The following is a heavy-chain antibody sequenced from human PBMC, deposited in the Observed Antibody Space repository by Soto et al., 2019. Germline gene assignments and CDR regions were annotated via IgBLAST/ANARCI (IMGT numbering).Heavy chain of an antibody. CDR1: GFTFSSYA. CDR2: ISGSGGST. J-gene: IGHJ6*03. Sequence: VQLLESGGGLVQPGGSLRLSCAASGFTFSSYAMSWVRQAPGKGLEWVSAISGSGGSTYYADSVKGRFTISRDNSKNTLYLQMNSLRAEDTAVYYCAKAATVLLEFYYYYYMDVWGKGTTVTVSS. D-gene: IGHD2-21*01. V-gene: IGHV3-23*01. CDR3: AKAATVLLEFYYYYYMDV.